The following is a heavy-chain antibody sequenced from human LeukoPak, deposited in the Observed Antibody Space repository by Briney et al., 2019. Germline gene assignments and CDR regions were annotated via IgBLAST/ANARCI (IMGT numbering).Heavy chain of an antibody. V-gene: IGHV1-46*01. CDR3: ARATRIAAAGYNDAFDI. Sequence: ASVKVSCKASGYTFTSYYMHWARQAPGQGLEWMGIINPSGGSTSYAQKFQGRVTMTRDTSTSTVYMELSSLRSEDTAVYYCARATRIAAAGYNDAFDIWGQGTMVTVSS. CDR1: GYTFTSYY. CDR2: INPSGGST. D-gene: IGHD6-13*01. J-gene: IGHJ3*02.